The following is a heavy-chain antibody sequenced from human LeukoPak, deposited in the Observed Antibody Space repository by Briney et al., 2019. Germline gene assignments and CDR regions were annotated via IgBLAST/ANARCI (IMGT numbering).Heavy chain of an antibody. CDR1: GYPYTGYY. J-gene: IGHJ4*02. V-gene: IGHV1-2*06. CDR3: ARAFTMVRGVIIGPTYY. CDR2: INPNSGGT. Sequence: ASVKVSCKASGYPYTGYYMHWVRQAPGQGLEWMGRINPNSGGTNYAQKFQGRVTMTRDTSISTAYMELSRLRSDDTAVYYCARAFTMVRGVIIGPTYYWGQGTLVTVSS. D-gene: IGHD3-10*01.